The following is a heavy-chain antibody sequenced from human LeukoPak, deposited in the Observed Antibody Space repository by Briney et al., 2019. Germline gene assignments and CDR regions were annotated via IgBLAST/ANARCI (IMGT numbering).Heavy chain of an antibody. V-gene: IGHV3-30*02. CDR3: AKEAGDGYGDYIDY. CDR2: IRDDGSTK. CDR1: GFTFSSFG. Sequence: GGSLRLSCAASGFTFSSFGIHWVRQAPDKGLEWVAFIRDDGSTKYYADSVKGRFIISRDNSKNTLYLQLNSLRAEDTAVYYCAKEAGDGYGDYIDYWGQGTLVTVSS. J-gene: IGHJ4*02. D-gene: IGHD4-17*01.